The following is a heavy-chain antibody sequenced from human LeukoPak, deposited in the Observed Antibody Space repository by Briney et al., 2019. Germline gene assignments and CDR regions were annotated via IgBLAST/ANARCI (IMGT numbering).Heavy chain of an antibody. J-gene: IGHJ4*02. V-gene: IGHV3-53*01. CDR2: IYSDNT. Sequence: GGSLTLSCAASGFTLSSNYMTWVREAPGKGLEWVSFIYSDNTHYSDSVKGRFTISGDNSKNTLYLQMNSLRAEDTAVYYCARRAGAYSHPYDYWGQGTLVTVSS. D-gene: IGHD4/OR15-4a*01. CDR1: GFTLSSNY. CDR3: ARRAGAYSHPYDY.